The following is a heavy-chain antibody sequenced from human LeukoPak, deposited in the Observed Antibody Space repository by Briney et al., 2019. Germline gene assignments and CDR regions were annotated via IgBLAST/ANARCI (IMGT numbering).Heavy chain of an antibody. V-gene: IGHV1-2*06. D-gene: IGHD4-17*01. CDR2: MNPNSGGT. CDR3: ARTNYGDCTPLDY. CDR1: GDTFTGHY. Sequence: ASVKVSCKASGDTFTGHYMHWVRQAPGQGFEWMGRMNPNSGGTNYAQNFQGRVTMTRDTSISTAYVELSGLRSDDTAVYFCARTNYGDCTPLDYWGQGTLVTVSS. J-gene: IGHJ4*02.